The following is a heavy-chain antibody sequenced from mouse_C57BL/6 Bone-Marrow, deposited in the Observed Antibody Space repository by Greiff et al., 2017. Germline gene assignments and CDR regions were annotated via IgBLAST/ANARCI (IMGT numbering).Heavy chain of an antibody. CDR1: GYTFTSYG. D-gene: IGHD2-1*01. CDR2: IYPRSGNT. Sequence: VQLQQSGAELARPGASVKLSCTASGYTFTSYGISWVKQRTGQGLEWIGEIYPRSGNTYYNEKFKGKATLTADKSSSTAYMELRSLTSEDSAVYFCARWGGRGNYVFYAMDYWGQGTSVTVSS. J-gene: IGHJ4*01. V-gene: IGHV1-81*01. CDR3: ARWGGRGNYVFYAMDY.